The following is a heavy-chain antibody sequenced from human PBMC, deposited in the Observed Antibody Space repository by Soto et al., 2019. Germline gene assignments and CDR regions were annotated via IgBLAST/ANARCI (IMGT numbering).Heavy chain of an antibody. D-gene: IGHD3-10*01. Sequence: SETLSLTCTVSGGSISSYYWSWIRQPPGKGLEWIGYIYYSGSTNYNPSLKSRVTISVDTSKNQFSLKLSSVTAADTAVYYCARDLYGSGGYYPGRGMDVWGQGTTVTVSS. J-gene: IGHJ6*02. V-gene: IGHV4-59*01. CDR1: GGSISSYY. CDR2: IYYSGST. CDR3: ARDLYGSGGYYPGRGMDV.